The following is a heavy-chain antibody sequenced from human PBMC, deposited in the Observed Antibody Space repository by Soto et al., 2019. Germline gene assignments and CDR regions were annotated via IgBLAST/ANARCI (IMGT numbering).Heavy chain of an antibody. CDR1: GFTFSSYS. V-gene: IGHV3-48*02. CDR3: ARKGNAYYYYGMEV. D-gene: IGHD2-8*01. Sequence: GGSLRLSCAASGFTFSSYSMNWVRQAPGKGLEWVSYISSSSSTIYYADSVKGRFTISRDNAKNSLYLQMNSLRDEDTAVYYCARKGNAYYYYGMEVWGQGTTITVSS. CDR2: ISSSSSTI. J-gene: IGHJ6*02.